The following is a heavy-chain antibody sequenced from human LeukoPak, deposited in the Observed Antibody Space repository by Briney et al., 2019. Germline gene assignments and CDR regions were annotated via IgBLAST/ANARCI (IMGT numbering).Heavy chain of an antibody. V-gene: IGHV4-59*08. CDR2: IYYSGST. CDR1: GGSISNYY. D-gene: IGHD4-11*01. Sequence: PSETLSLTCTVSGGSISNYYWSWIRQPPGEGLEWIGYIYYSGSTNYNPSLKSRVTISIDTSKNQSSLNRTSMTAPDTAVYYCARGGLGGITAYSNYLFDYWGQGTLVTVSS. J-gene: IGHJ4*02. CDR3: ARGGLGGITAYSNYLFDY.